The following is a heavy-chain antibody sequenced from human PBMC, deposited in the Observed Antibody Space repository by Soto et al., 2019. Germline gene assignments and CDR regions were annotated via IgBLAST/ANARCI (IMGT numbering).Heavy chain of an antibody. CDR1: GYTFSNYG. Sequence: ASVKVSCKASGYTFSNYGFTWLRQAPGQGLEWMGWISASKGNTNYAQKFQGRVTLTRDTSTSTAYMELRSLKSDDMAVYYCASRAGQLPYYFDYWGQGTQVTVSP. CDR2: ISASKGNT. V-gene: IGHV1-18*03. J-gene: IGHJ4*02. D-gene: IGHD6-6*01. CDR3: ASRAGQLPYYFDY.